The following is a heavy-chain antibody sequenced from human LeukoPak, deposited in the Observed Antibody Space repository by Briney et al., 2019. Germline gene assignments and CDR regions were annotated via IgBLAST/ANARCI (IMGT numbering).Heavy chain of an antibody. V-gene: IGHV4-61*02. Sequence: PSETLSLTCTVSGASISSSRYHWTWIRQPAGKGLEWIGRSYATGNANYNPSLKSRVTISIDRSNNQFSLTLTSVTAADTAVYYCARVGGRVAWGLVVAAKRSWYFDYWGQVTLVTVSS. CDR2: SYATGNA. CDR1: GASISSSRYH. J-gene: IGHJ4*02. CDR3: ARVGGRVAWGLVVAAKRSWYFDY. D-gene: IGHD2-15*01.